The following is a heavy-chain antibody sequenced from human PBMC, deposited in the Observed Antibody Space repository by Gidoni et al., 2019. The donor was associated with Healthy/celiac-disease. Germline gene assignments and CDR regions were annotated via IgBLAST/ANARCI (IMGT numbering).Heavy chain of an antibody. D-gene: IGHD2-15*01. CDR3: ARDVTIVVVVAATYGMDV. V-gene: IGHV3-33*01. J-gene: IGHJ6*02. CDR1: GFTFSSYG. CDR2: IWYDGSNK. Sequence: QVQLVESGGGVVQPGRSLRLSCAAPGFTFSSYGMHWVGQAPGKGLEWVAVIWYDGSNKYYADSVKGRFTISRDNSKNTLYLQMNSLRAEDTAVYYCARDVTIVVVVAATYGMDVWGQGTTVTVSS.